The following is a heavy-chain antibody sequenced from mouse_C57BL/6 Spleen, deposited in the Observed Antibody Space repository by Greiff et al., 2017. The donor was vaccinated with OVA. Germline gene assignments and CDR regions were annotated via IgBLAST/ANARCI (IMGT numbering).Heavy chain of an antibody. CDR3: ARYSFAY. J-gene: IGHJ3*01. D-gene: IGHD2-12*01. V-gene: IGHV5-12*01. CDR2: ISNGGGST. CDR1: GFTFSDYY. Sequence: EVKVVESGGGLVQPGGSLKLSCAASGFTFSDYYMYWVRQTPEKRLEWVAYISNGGGSTYYPDTVKGRFTISRDNAKNTLYLQMSRLKSEETAMYYCARYSFAYWGQGTLVTVSA.